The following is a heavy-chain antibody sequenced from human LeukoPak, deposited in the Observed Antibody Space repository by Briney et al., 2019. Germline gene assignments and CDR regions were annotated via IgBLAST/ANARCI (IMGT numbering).Heavy chain of an antibody. D-gene: IGHD3-10*01. CDR1: GYTFTSYA. CDR3: ARDAEAVWFGELTPGPFDY. J-gene: IGHJ4*02. CDR2: INAGNGNT. Sequence: ASVKVSCKASGYTFTSYAMHWVRQAPGQRLEWMGWINAGNGNTKYSQKFQGRVTITRDTSASTAYMELSSLRSEDTVVYYCARDAEAVWFGELTPGPFDYWGQGTLVTVSS. V-gene: IGHV1-3*01.